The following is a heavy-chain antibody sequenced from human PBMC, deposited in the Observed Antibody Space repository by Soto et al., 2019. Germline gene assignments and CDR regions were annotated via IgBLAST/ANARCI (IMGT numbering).Heavy chain of an antibody. J-gene: IGHJ6*02. CDR1: GYTFTNYW. CDR3: AASIFYYGMDV. V-gene: IGHV5-51*01. CDR2: VYPGDSDT. Sequence: PGESLKIACKSSGYTFTNYWIGWGRQMPGKGLEWMGIVYPGDSDTKYNPSFQGQVTISADKSITTTYLQWSSLKAPDTAIYYCAASIFYYGMDVWGQGTTVTVSS.